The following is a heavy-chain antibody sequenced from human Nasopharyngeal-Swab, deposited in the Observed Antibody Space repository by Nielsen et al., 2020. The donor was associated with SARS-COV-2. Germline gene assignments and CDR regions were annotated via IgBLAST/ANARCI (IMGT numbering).Heavy chain of an antibody. CDR2: ISYDGSNK. CDR3: ARANSSSWSFDY. J-gene: IGHJ4*02. D-gene: IGHD6-13*01. V-gene: IGHV3-30*03. CDR1: GFTFSSYG. Sequence: GGSLRLSCAASGFTFSSYGMHWVRQAPGKGLEWVAVISYDGSNKYYADSVKGRFTISRDNSKNTLYLQMNSLRAEDTAVYYCARANSSSWSFDYWGQGILVTVSS.